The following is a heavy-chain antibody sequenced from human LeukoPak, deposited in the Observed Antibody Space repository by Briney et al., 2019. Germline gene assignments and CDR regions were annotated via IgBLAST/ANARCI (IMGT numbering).Heavy chain of an antibody. CDR3: ATVSSDTAMVAFDI. CDR2: FDPEDGET. J-gene: IGHJ3*02. D-gene: IGHD5-18*01. CDR1: GYTLTELS. V-gene: IGHV1-24*01. Sequence: ASVKVSCKVSGYTLTELSMHWVRQAPGKGLEWMGGFDPEDGETIYAQKFQGRVTMTEDTSTDTAYMELSSLRSEDTAVYYCATVSSDTAMVAFDIWGQGTMVTVSS.